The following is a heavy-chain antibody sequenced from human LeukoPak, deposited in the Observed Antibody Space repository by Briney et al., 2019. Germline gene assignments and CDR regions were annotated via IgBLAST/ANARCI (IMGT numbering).Heavy chain of an antibody. V-gene: IGHV3-30*02. CDR2: IRYDGSNK. D-gene: IGHD3-22*01. Sequence: GGSLRLSWAASGFTFSSYGMHWVRQAPGKGLEWVAFIRYDGSNKYYADSVKGRFTISRDNSKNTLYLQMNSLRAEDTAVYYCAKAWGGDSSGYPSNWFDPWGQGTLVTVSS. J-gene: IGHJ5*02. CDR3: AKAWGGDSSGYPSNWFDP. CDR1: GFTFSSYG.